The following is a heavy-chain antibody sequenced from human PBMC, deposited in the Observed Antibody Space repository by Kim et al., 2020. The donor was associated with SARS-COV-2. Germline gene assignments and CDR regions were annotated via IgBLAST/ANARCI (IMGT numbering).Heavy chain of an antibody. CDR3: AAGGYDFWSGYYTAFDI. Sequence: FQERVTITRDMSTSTAYMELSSLRSEDTAVYYCAAGGYDFWSGYYTAFDIWGQGTMVTVSS. D-gene: IGHD3-3*01. J-gene: IGHJ3*02. V-gene: IGHV1-58*01.